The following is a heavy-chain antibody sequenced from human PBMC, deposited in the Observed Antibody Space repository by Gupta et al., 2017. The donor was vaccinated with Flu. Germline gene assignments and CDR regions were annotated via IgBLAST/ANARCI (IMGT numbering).Heavy chain of an antibody. V-gene: IGHV3-30*18. CDR1: GFTFSSYG. J-gene: IGHJ6*02. D-gene: IGHD2-21*02. CDR2: ISYDGSNK. Sequence: QVQLVESGGGVVLPGRSLRLSCAASGFTFSSYGMHWVRQAPGKGLEWVAVISYDGSNKYYADSVKGRFTISRDNSKNTLYLQMNSLRAEDTAVYYCAKGLRGVTAILYLSLSYGMDVWGQGTTVTVSS. CDR3: AKGLRGVTAILYLSLSYGMDV.